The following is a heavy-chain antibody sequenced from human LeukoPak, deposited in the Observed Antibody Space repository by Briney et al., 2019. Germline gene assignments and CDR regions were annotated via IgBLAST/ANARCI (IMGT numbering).Heavy chain of an antibody. CDR1: GYTFTNYY. CDR3: ASEGVSGSYFPLDY. J-gene: IGHJ4*02. D-gene: IGHD1-26*01. V-gene: IGHV1-8*01. CDR2: MNPAGDDA. Sequence: ASVKVPCKASGYTFTNYYISWVRQATGQGLEWMGWMNPAGDDAGYAQKFQGRMTLTRDNSVSTVYMELNSLRSEDTAVYYCASEGVSGSYFPLDYWGQGTLVTVSS.